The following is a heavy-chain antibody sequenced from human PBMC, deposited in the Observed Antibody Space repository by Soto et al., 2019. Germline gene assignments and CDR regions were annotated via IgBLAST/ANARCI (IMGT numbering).Heavy chain of an antibody. V-gene: IGHV3-30*18. J-gene: IGHJ2*01. CDR3: AKDVPVYDRYFDL. CDR1: GFTFSSYG. Sequence: QVQLVESGGGVVQPGRSLRLSCAASGFTFSSYGMHWVRQAPGKGLEWVAVISYDGSNKYYADSVKGRFTISRDNSKNTLYLQMNSLRAEDTAVYYCAKDVPVYDRYFDLWGRGTLVTVSS. D-gene: IGHD6-6*01. CDR2: ISYDGSNK.